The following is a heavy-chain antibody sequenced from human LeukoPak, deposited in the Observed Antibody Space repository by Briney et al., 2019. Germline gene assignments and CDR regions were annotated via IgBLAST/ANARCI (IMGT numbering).Heavy chain of an antibody. CDR1: RGTFSSYA. J-gene: IGHJ4*02. D-gene: IGHD3-16*01. CDR3: ASSIMISDFGFLIAAFDY. V-gene: IGHV1-69*13. Sequence: SVKVSCKASRGTFSSYAISWVRQAPGQGLEWMGGIIPIFGTANYAQKFQGRVTITADESTSTAYMELSSLRSEDTAVYNCASSIMISDFGFLIAAFDYWGQGTLVTVSS. CDR2: IIPIFGTA.